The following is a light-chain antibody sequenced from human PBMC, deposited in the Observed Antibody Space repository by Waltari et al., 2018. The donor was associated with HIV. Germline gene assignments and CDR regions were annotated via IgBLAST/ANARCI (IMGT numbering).Light chain of an antibody. Sequence: QSALTQPASVSGSPGQSITISCTGTISDVGSSNLVSWYQQHPGKAPKLMIYEVSKRPSGVSNRFSGSKSGNTASLTISGLQAEDEADYYCCSYAGSRVFGGGTKLTVL. J-gene: IGLJ3*02. CDR3: CSYAGSRV. V-gene: IGLV2-23*02. CDR2: EVS. CDR1: ISDVGSSNL.